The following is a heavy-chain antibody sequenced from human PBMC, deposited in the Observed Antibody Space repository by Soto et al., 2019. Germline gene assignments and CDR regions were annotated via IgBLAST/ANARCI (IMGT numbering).Heavy chain of an antibody. J-gene: IGHJ5*02. Sequence: QVQLVESGGGVVQPGRSLRLSCAASGFTFSSYGMHWVRQAPGKGLEWVAVISYDGSNKYYADSVKGRFTISRDNSKNTLYLQMNSLRAEDTAVYYCAKDLDIAVAGGDWFDPWGQGTLVTVSS. D-gene: IGHD6-19*01. CDR3: AKDLDIAVAGGDWFDP. V-gene: IGHV3-30*18. CDR1: GFTFSSYG. CDR2: ISYDGSNK.